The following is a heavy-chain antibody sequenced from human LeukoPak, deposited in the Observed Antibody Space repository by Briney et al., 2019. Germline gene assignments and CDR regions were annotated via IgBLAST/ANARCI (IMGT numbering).Heavy chain of an antibody. J-gene: IGHJ3*02. CDR1: EFTFLMYW. D-gene: IGHD2-15*01. V-gene: IGHV3-7*01. CDR3: ARHRSGGSQDDAFDI. CDR2: LKKVGSEK. Sequence: GGSLSLSCAASEFTFLMYWLGGVDQPQGKGLEGVADLKKVGSEKYYVAAVKGRFTISRQNAKNSLFLQMDSLRAEDTAVYYCARHRSGGSQDDAFDIWGQGTMVTVSS.